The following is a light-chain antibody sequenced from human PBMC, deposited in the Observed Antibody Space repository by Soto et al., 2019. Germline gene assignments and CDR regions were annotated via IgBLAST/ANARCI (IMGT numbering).Light chain of an antibody. CDR2: GAS. CDR1: PSVNSN. Sequence: EIVMTQSPATLSVSPGERATLSCRASPSVNSNLAWYQQKPGQAPRLLIYGASTRATGVPARFSGSGSGTEFTLTISSLQSEDFAVYHCQQYNHWYTFGQGTKLEIK. CDR3: QQYNHWYT. J-gene: IGKJ2*01. V-gene: IGKV3-15*01.